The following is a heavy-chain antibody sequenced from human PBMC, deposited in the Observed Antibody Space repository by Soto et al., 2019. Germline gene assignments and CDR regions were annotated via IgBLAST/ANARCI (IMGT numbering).Heavy chain of an antibody. J-gene: IGHJ6*02. CDR2: IIPIFGTA. D-gene: IGHD3-9*01. V-gene: IGHV1-69*13. CDR3: ARHTYYDILTGYYSYYYGMDV. Sequence: SVKVSCKASGGTFSSYAISWVRQAPGQGLEWMGGIIPIFGTANYAQKFQGRVTITADESTSTAYMELSSLRSEDTAVYYCARHTYYDILTGYYSYYYGMDVWGQGTTVTVSS. CDR1: GGTFSSYA.